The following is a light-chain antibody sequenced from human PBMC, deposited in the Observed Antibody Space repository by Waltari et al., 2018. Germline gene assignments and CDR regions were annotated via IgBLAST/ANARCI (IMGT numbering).Light chain of an antibody. CDR2: AAS. Sequence: AIRMTQSPSSFSASTGDRVTITCRASQGISSYLAWYQQKPGRVPKLLMSAASTLHSGVPSRFTGSGSGTDFTLTINCLQSDDFATYYCQQYSTYSRTFGQGTKVEIK. CDR1: QGISSY. V-gene: IGKV1-8*01. CDR3: QQYSTYSRT. J-gene: IGKJ1*01.